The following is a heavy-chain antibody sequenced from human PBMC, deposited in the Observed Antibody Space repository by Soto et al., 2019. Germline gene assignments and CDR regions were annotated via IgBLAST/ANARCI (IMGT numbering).Heavy chain of an antibody. Sequence: QVQLVQSGAEVKKPGASVKVSCKASGYIFTDYYIHWVRQAPGQGLEWMGVINPSGGSTIYAQKFQDRVTMTRDTSTTTIYMVVSSLGSEDTAVYYCASINVVGCSRYRGDYYYYGMDVWGQGTTVTVSS. CDR1: GYIFTDYY. J-gene: IGHJ6*02. CDR2: INPSGGST. D-gene: IGHD2-15*01. V-gene: IGHV1-46*01. CDR3: ASINVVGCSRYRGDYYYYGMDV.